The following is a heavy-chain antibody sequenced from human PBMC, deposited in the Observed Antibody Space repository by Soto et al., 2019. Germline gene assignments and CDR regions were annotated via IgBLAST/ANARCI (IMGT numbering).Heavy chain of an antibody. CDR3: ARDDGSDGVTGYYMDV. V-gene: IGHV3-48*01. Sequence: EVQLVESGGGLVQPGGSLRLSCAASGFTFSSYSMNWVRQAPGKGLEWVSYISSSSSTIYYADSVKGRFTISRDNAKSSLYLQMNSLRAEDTAVYYCARDDGSDGVTGYYMDVWGKGTTVTVSS. CDR1: GFTFSSYS. D-gene: IGHD3-9*01. J-gene: IGHJ6*03. CDR2: ISSSSSTI.